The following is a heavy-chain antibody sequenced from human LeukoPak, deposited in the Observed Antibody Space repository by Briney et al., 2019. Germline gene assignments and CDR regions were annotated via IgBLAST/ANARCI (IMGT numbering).Heavy chain of an antibody. V-gene: IGHV3-23*01. CDR1: GFTFSNAW. CDR3: AKRGVVIRVILVGFHREAYYFDS. J-gene: IGHJ4*02. CDR2: ISGSGGST. D-gene: IGHD2-21*01. Sequence: PGGSLRLSCAASGFTFSNAWMSWVRQAPGKGLEWVAGISGSGGSTNYADSVKGRFTISRDNPTNTLFLQMNSLRAEDTAVYFCAKRGVVIRVILVGFHREAYYFDSWGQGALVTVSS.